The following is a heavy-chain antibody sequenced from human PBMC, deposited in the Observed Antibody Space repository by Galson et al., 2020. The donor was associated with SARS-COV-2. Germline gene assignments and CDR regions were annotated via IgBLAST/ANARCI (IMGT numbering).Heavy chain of an antibody. V-gene: IGHV3-13*01. D-gene: IGHD4-4*01. J-gene: IGHJ6*03. CDR1: GFTFSSYD. CDR3: ARATSRFDYSNYGAYYYYYYMDV. Sequence: GESLKISCAASGFTFSSYDMHWVRQATGKGLEWVSAIGTAGDTSYPGSVKGRFTISRANAKNSLYLQMNSLRAGDTAVYYCARATSRFDYSNYGAYYYYYYMDVWGKGTTVTVSS. CDR2: IGTAGDT.